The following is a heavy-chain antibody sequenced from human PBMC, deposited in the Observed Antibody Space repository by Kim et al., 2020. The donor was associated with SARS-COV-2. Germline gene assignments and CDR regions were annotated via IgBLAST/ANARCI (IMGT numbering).Heavy chain of an antibody. CDR3: SRVVVGATGWFDP. Sequence: SETLSLTCTVSGGSISSGGYYWSWIRQHPGKGLEWIGYIYYSGSTYYTPSLKSRVTISVATSKNQFSLKLRSVTAADTAVYYCSRVVVGATGWFDPWGQG. V-gene: IGHV4-31*03. CDR2: IYYSGST. J-gene: IGHJ5*02. CDR1: GGSISSGGYY. D-gene: IGHD2-15*01.